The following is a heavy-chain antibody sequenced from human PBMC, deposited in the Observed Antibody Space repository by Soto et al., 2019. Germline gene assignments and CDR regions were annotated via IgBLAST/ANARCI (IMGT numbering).Heavy chain of an antibody. J-gene: IGHJ6*02. CDR1: GYTFTGYY. CDR2: INPNSGGT. CDR3: ARARTYYDFWSGYKYYYYGMDV. Sequence: GASVKVSCKASGYTFTGYYMHWVRQAPGQGLEWMGWINPNSGGTNYAQKFQGRVTMTRDTSISTAYMELSRLRSDDTAVYYCARARTYYDFWSGYKYYYYGMDVWGQGTTVTVSS. D-gene: IGHD3-3*01. V-gene: IGHV1-2*02.